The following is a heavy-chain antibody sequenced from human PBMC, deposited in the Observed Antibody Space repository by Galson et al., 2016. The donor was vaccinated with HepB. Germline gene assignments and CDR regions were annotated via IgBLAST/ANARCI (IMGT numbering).Heavy chain of an antibody. CDR3: AAGMGATFYS. CDR2: VFTTRDT. V-gene: IGHV4-4*08. Sequence: SETLSLTCAVSGGSMSGYYWSWVRQFPGTGLEWIGYVFTTRDTHHSPSLSNRASITIETSKRQFSLNLTSVSAADTAVYFCAAGMGATFYSWGQGIVVTVAS. J-gene: IGHJ5*02. D-gene: IGHD2/OR15-2a*01. CDR1: GGSMSGYY.